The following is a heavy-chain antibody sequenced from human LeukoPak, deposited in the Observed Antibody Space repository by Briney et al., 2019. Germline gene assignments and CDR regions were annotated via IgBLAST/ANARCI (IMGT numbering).Heavy chain of an antibody. D-gene: IGHD1-26*01. CDR3: AKDPYSGSYYTAFDI. V-gene: IGHV3-23*01. CDR2: ISGSGGST. CDR1: GFTLSSYA. Sequence: GGSLRLSCAASGFTLSSYAMSWVRQAPGKGLEWVSAISGSGGSTYYADSVKGRFTISRDNSKNTLYLQMNSLRAEDTAVYYCAKDPYSGSYYTAFDIWGQGTMVTVSS. J-gene: IGHJ3*02.